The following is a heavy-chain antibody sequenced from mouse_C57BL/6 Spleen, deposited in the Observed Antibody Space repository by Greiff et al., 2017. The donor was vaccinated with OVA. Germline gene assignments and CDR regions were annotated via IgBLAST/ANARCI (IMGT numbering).Heavy chain of an antibody. CDR3: ARQSPCYYAMDY. J-gene: IGHJ4*01. CDR1: GFTFSSYG. Sequence: EVMLVESGGDLVKPGGSLKLSCAASGFTFSSYGMSWVRQTPDKRLEWVATISSGGSYTYYPDSVKGRFTISRGNAKNTLYLQMSSLKSEDTAMYYCARQSPCYYAMDYWGQGTSVTVSS. V-gene: IGHV5-6*02. CDR2: ISSGGSYT.